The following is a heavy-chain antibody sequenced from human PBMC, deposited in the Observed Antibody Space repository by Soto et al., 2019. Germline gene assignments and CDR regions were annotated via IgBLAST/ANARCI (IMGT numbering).Heavy chain of an antibody. CDR1: GFTFSSYW. V-gene: IGHV3-7*05. Sequence: EVQLVESGGGLVQPWGSLRLSCAASGFTFSSYWMSWVRQVPGKGLEWVANIKQDGNERYYVDSVKGRFTISRDNAKNSLYLQMNSLTAEDTAVYYCARVKSLAGEYWGQGTLVTVSS. CDR2: IKQDGNER. J-gene: IGHJ4*02. CDR3: ARVKSLAGEY. D-gene: IGHD2-15*01.